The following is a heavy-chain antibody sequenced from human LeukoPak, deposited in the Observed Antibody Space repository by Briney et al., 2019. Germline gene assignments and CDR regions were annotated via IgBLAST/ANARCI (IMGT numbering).Heavy chain of an antibody. J-gene: IGHJ5*02. V-gene: IGHV1-2*02. D-gene: IGHD3-10*01. CDR1: GYTFTGYY. CDR2: INPNSGGT. CDR3: AREKMVRGVRNWFDP. Sequence: ASVKVSCKASGYTFTGYYMHWVRQAPGQGLEWMGWINPNSGGTNYAQKFQGRVTMTRDTSIGTAYMELSRLRSDDTAVYYCAREKMVRGVRNWFDPWGQGTLVTVSS.